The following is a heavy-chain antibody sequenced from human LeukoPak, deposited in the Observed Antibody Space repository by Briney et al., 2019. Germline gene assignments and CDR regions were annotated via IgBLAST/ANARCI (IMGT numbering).Heavy chain of an antibody. CDR2: FDPEDGET. V-gene: IGHV1-24*01. Sequence: RRASVKVSCKVSGYTLTELSMHWVRQAPGKGLEWMGGFDPEDGETIYAQKFQGRVTMTEDTSTDTAYMELSSLRSEDTAVYYCATEYRVVGAFDIWGQGTMVTVSS. J-gene: IGHJ3*02. D-gene: IGHD1-26*01. CDR1: GYTLTELS. CDR3: ATEYRVVGAFDI.